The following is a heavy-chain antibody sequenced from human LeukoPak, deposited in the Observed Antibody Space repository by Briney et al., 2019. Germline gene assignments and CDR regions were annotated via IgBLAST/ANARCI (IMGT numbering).Heavy chain of an antibody. CDR2: IYYGGST. V-gene: IGHV4-59*01. CDR3: ARVVSTGVRGPNWFDP. D-gene: IGHD3-10*01. Sequence: PSETLSLTCTVSGASISSYFWSWIRQPPGKGLEWIGYIYYGGSTNYNPSLKSRVTISVDTSKNHFSLKLTSVTAADTAVYYCARVVSTGVRGPNWFDPWGQGTLVTVSS. CDR1: GASISSYF. J-gene: IGHJ5*02.